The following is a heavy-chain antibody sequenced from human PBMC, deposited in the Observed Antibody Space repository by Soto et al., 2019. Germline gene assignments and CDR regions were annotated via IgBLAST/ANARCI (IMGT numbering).Heavy chain of an antibody. CDR1: GDTFSNYA. Sequence: QEHLAQSGPEVKEPGSSVRVSCTASGDTFSNYAINWVRQAPGQGLEWVGGIIPKFGEPRYTQKFRARVFITADKATGKAHMGFHRLRSDDTAGYCCARSEFCSLAVFPYYGMDAWGPGAIVTVPS. J-gene: IGHJ6*02. CDR3: ARSEFCSLAVFPYYGMDA. V-gene: IGHV1-69*06. CDR2: IIPKFGEP. D-gene: IGHD3-16*01.